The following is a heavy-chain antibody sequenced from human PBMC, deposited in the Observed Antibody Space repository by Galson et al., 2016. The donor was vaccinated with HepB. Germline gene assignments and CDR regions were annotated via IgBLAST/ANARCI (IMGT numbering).Heavy chain of an antibody. V-gene: IGHV3-23*01. CDR1: GFTFSSYS. J-gene: IGHJ6*02. CDR2: LTSSGGST. D-gene: IGHD5-12*01. CDR3: ARVRSGYSGYANPYYYGMDV. Sequence: SLRLSCAASGFTFSSYSMAWVRQAPGKGLEWVSSLTSSGGSTHYTDSVKGRFTIPRDNSKNTLYRQMNSLRDEDTAVYYCARVRSGYSGYANPYYYGMDVWGQGTTVTVSS.